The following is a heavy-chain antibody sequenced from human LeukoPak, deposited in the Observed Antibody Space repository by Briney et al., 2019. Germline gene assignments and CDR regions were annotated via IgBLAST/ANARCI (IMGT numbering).Heavy chain of an antibody. Sequence: GGSLRLSCAASGFTFSSYAMSCVRQAPGNGLEWVSGILDSGYSTYYANSVKGRFTISRDNSNNTLYLQMNSLRAEDTAVYYCAKLGGHPLHNYYVGVWGKGTTVAVSS. D-gene: IGHD3-16*01. CDR1: GFTFSSYA. CDR2: ILDSGYST. CDR3: AKLGGHPLHNYYVGV. V-gene: IGHV3-23*01. J-gene: IGHJ6*03.